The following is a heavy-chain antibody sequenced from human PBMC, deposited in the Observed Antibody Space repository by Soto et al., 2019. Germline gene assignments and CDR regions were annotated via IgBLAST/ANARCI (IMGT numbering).Heavy chain of an antibody. CDR1: GCTFSSYA. CDR2: IIPIFGTA. J-gene: IGHJ4*02. V-gene: IGHV1-69*06. Sequence: GASVKVSCKASGCTFSSYAISWVRQAPGQGLEWMGGIIPIFGTANYAQKFQGRVTITADKSTSTAYMELSSLRSEDTAVYYCARVTELTASYFDYWGQGTLVTVS. CDR3: ARVTELTASYFDY. D-gene: IGHD3-10*01.